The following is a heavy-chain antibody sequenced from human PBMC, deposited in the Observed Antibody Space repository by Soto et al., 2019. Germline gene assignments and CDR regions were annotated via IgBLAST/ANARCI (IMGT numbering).Heavy chain of an antibody. V-gene: IGHV3-7*01. CDR2: IRPDAGEK. CDR3: ASGGHIDY. Sequence: PGGSLRLSCAASGLSFGCFWMSWVRQAPGKGLEWVANIRPDAGEKNYVASVTGRFTVSRNNADKSLYLQMNNLRVEDTAVYFCASGGHIDYLGPGTLVTVS. J-gene: IGHJ4*02. CDR1: GLSFGCFW.